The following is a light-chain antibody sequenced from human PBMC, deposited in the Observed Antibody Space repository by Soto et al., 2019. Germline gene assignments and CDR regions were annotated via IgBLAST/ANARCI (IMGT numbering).Light chain of an antibody. CDR1: ISDIGGYNF. J-gene: IGLJ3*02. Sequence: QSALTQPASVSGSPGQSITISCTGTISDIGGYNFISWYQHHPGKAPKLVIYDVNNRPSGISYRFSGSKSGNTASLTISGLQAEDEADYYCQSYDSDNWVFGGGTKLTVL. CDR2: DVN. CDR3: QSYDSDNWV. V-gene: IGLV2-14*01.